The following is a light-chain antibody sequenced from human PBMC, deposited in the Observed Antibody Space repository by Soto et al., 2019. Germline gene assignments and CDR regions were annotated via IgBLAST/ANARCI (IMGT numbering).Light chain of an antibody. CDR2: DAS. CDR1: QSVSSSY. V-gene: IGKV3-15*01. Sequence: ESVLPQSPGTLSLSPGERATLSCRASQSVSSSYLAWYQQKPGQAPRILMYDASTRATGISARFSGTGSGTEFTLTISSLQSEDFAVYYCQQYHNWPITFGQGTRLEIK. J-gene: IGKJ5*01. CDR3: QQYHNWPIT.